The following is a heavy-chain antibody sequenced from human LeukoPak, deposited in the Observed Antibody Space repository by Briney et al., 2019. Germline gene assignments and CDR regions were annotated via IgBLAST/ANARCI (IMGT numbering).Heavy chain of an antibody. CDR2: ISDTTYTT. Sequence: PGGSLRLSCAASGFTFSNYVMSWVRKAPGKGLEWVSTISDTTYTTYYADSVKGRFTISRDNSRKTLYLQMSSLRAEDTAVFYCAKLGLSGIATIQYYFDYWGQGTLVTVSS. V-gene: IGHV3-23*01. CDR3: AKLGLSGIATIQYYFDY. D-gene: IGHD6-13*01. CDR1: GFTFSNYV. J-gene: IGHJ4*02.